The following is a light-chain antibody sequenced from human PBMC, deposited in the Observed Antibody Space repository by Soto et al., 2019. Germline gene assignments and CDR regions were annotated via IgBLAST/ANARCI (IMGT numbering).Light chain of an antibody. Sequence: EIVLMQSPGTLSLSPGERATLSCRASQSVSNNYLAWYQQKPGQAPRLLIYDASNRATGIPARFSGSGSGTDFTLTISSLEPEDFAVYHCQQRSSWPSFGQGTRLEIK. J-gene: IGKJ5*01. CDR3: QQRSSWPS. CDR2: DAS. V-gene: IGKV3-11*01. CDR1: QSVSNNY.